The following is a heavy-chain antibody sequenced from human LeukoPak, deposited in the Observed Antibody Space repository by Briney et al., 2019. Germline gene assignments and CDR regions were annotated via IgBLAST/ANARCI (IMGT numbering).Heavy chain of an antibody. D-gene: IGHD7-27*01. Sequence: GGSLRLSCAASGFTFSSYWMHWVRQAPGQGLVWVSRINTDGSSTNYADSVKGRVTMSRDNSKNTAYLQMNSLRPDDTAVYSCAREITTNGGRYFDYWGQGTLVTVSS. CDR3: AREITTNGGRYFDY. J-gene: IGHJ4*02. CDR1: GFTFSSYW. V-gene: IGHV3-74*01. CDR2: INTDGSST.